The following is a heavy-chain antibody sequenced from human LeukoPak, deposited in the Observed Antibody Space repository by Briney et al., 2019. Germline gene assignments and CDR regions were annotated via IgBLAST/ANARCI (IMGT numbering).Heavy chain of an antibody. CDR2: INHSGST. V-gene: IGHV4-34*01. D-gene: IGHD3-10*01. CDR3: ARDSGTTGEVKFDP. CDR1: GGSFSGYY. Sequence: SETLSLTCAVYGGSFSGYYWSWIRQPPGKGLEWVGEINHSGSTNYNPSLKSRVTISVDTSKNQFSLNLISVTAADTAVYYCARDSGTTGEVKFDPWGQGTLVTVSS. J-gene: IGHJ5*02.